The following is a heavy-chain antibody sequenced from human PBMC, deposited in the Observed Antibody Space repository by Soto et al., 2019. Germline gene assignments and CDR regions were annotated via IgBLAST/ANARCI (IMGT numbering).Heavy chain of an antibody. J-gene: IGHJ4*02. CDR3: ARRGQGWSGYYPFDY. Sequence: WGCLRLSCAAAGFTFNSYGMHWVRQAPRKGLERVAVISYDGSNKYYADSVKGRFTISRDDSKNTLYLQMNGLRPEDTAAYYCARRGQGWSGYYPFDYWGEGTQVSVTS. D-gene: IGHD3-3*01. CDR1: GFTFNSYG. V-gene: IGHV3-30*03. CDR2: ISYDGSNK.